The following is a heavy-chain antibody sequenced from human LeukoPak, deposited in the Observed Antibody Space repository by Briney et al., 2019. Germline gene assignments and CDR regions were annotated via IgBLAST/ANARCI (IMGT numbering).Heavy chain of an antibody. CDR1: GFMFSSYA. J-gene: IGHJ4*02. D-gene: IGHD2-15*01. Sequence: GGSQRLSCAASGFMFSSYAMTWVRQAPGKGLEWVSGISGSGGSTYYADSVKGRFTISRDNSKKTLYLQMNYLRAEDTAVYYCAKDMQRYCSGGSCHYFDYWGQGALVTVSS. CDR2: ISGSGGST. V-gene: IGHV3-23*01. CDR3: AKDMQRYCSGGSCHYFDY.